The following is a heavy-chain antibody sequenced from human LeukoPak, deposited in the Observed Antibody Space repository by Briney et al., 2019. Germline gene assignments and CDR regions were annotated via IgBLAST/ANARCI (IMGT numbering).Heavy chain of an antibody. V-gene: IGHV3-30*18. D-gene: IGHD3-10*01. CDR2: ISYDGSNK. CDR3: AKEGSTGDFDL. Sequence: GGSLRLSCAASGFTFSSYGMHWVRQAPGKVLEWVAVISYDGSNKYYADSVKGRFTISRDNSKNTLYLQMNSLRAEDTAVYYCAKEGSTGDFDLWGRGTLVTVSS. J-gene: IGHJ2*01. CDR1: GFTFSSYG.